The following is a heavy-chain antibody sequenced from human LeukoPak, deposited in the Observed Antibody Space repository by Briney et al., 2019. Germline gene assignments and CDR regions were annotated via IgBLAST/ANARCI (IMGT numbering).Heavy chain of an antibody. Sequence: MPSETLSLTCAVYGGSFSGYYWGWIRQPPGKGLEWIGEINHSGSTNYNPSLKSRVTISVDTSKNQFSLKLSSVTAADTAVYYCARGNLPIVVVVAATRWFDYWGQGTLVTVSS. CDR3: ARGNLPIVVVVAATRWFDY. CDR2: INHSGST. D-gene: IGHD2-15*01. CDR1: GGSFSGYY. J-gene: IGHJ4*02. V-gene: IGHV4-34*01.